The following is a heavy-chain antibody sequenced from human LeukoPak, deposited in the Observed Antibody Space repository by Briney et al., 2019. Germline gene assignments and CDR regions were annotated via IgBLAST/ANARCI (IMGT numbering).Heavy chain of an antibody. CDR3: AKGHTYYDILTGLAASYYYGLDV. CDR2: ISAGGGST. CDR1: GFTFSSYA. D-gene: IGHD3-9*01. V-gene: IGHV3-23*01. J-gene: IGHJ6*02. Sequence: PGGSLRLSCAASGFTFSSYAMSWVRQAPGQGLEWVSAISAGGGSTYYADSVKGRFTISRDNSKNTLYLQVNSLRAEDTAVYYCAKGHTYYDILTGLAASYYYGLDVWGQGTTVTVSS.